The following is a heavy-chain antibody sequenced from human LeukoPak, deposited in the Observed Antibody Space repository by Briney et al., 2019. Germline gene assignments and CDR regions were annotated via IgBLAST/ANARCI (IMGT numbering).Heavy chain of an antibody. CDR3: ARIQDKFGDPYRLYYYYYYGMDV. Sequence: ASVKVSCKASGYTFTSYGISWVRQAPGQGLEWMGWISAYNGNTNYAQKLQGRVTMTTDTSTSTAYMELRSLRSDDTAVYYCARIQDKFGDPYRLYYYYYYGMDVWGQGTTVTVSS. V-gene: IGHV1-18*01. CDR2: ISAYNGNT. D-gene: IGHD3-10*01. CDR1: GYTFTSYG. J-gene: IGHJ6*02.